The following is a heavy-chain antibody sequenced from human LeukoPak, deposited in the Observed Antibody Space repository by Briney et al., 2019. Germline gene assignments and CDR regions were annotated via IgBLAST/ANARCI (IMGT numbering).Heavy chain of an antibody. CDR2: ISWNSGSI. CDR1: GFTFDDYA. Sequence: GGSLRLSCAASGFTFDDYAMHWVRQAPGKGLEWVSGISWNSGSIGYADSVKGRFTISRDNAKNSLYLQMNSLKTEDTAVYYCTRLGQSSSFADWFDPWGQGTPVTVSS. J-gene: IGHJ5*02. D-gene: IGHD6-6*01. V-gene: IGHV3-9*01. CDR3: TRLGQSSSFADWFDP.